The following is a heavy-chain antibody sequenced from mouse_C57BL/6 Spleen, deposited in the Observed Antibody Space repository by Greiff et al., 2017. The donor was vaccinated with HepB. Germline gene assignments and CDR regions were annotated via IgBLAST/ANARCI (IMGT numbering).Heavy chain of an antibody. J-gene: IGHJ2*01. Sequence: QVQLQQPGAELVKPGASVKLSCKASGYTFTSYWMQWVKQRPGQGLEWIGEIDPSDSYTNYNQKFKGKATLTVDTSSSTAYMQLSSLTSEDSAVYYCALTTVVFDYWGQGTTLTVSS. CDR2: IDPSDSYT. D-gene: IGHD1-1*01. CDR1: GYTFTSYW. CDR3: ALTTVVFDY. V-gene: IGHV1-50*01.